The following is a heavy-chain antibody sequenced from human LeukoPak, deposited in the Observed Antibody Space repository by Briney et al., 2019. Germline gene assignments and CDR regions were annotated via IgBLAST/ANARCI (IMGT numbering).Heavy chain of an antibody. CDR2: TYYRSKWYN. J-gene: IGHJ4*02. D-gene: IGHD1-26*01. V-gene: IGHV6-1*01. CDR3: ARGEDSFSH. CDR1: GDSVSTNSAA. Sequence: SGPGLVKPSQTLSLTCAISGDSVSTNSAAWNWIRQSPSRCLEWLGRTYYRSKWYNDYAISVKSRITFTPDTSKNQFSLQLNSMPPEDTAVYYCARGEDSFSHWGQGTLVTVSS.